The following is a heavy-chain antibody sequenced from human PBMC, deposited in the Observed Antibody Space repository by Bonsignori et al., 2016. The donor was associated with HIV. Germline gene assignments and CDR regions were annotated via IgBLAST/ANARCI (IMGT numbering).Heavy chain of an antibody. CDR1: GFTFSSYP. V-gene: IGHV3-30*09. CDR3: VRGSRSAIWYGVFDH. D-gene: IGHD6-13*01. CDR2: ISYGGDKK. Sequence: QVSLVESGGGVVQPGKSLRLSCATSGFTFSSYPMHWVRQAPGKGPQWVAVISYGGDKKHYADSVKDRFVISRNNFDSTLDLQMDGLRPEDTAVYYCVRGSRSAIWYGVFDHWG. J-gene: IGHJ4*01.